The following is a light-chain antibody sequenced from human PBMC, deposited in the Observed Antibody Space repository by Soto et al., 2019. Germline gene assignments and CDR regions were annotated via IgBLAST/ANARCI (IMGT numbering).Light chain of an antibody. V-gene: IGLV4-69*01. CDR3: QTWVTGIQI. J-gene: IGLJ2*01. CDR1: SGHSSYA. CDR2: LNSDGSH. Sequence: QLVLTQSPSASASLGASVKLTCTLSSGHSSYAIAWHQQQPEKGPRYLMKLNSDGSHSKGDGIPDRFSGSSSGAERYLTISSLQSEGEADYYCQTWVTGIQIFGGGTKLTVL.